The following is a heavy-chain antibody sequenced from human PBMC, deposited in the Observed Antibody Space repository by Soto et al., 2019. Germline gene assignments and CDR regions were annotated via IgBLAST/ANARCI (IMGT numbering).Heavy chain of an antibody. CDR1: GGSVTSSDW. J-gene: IGHJ4*02. CDR3: ARGQGAARPDFDI. CDR2: VLHSGHT. D-gene: IGHD6-6*01. Sequence: PSETLSVTCVVSGGSVTSSDWWSWVRQSPGQGLEYIGEVLHSGHTNYNPSLQSRVTVSIDKSKNQFSLKLTSITAADSAMYYCARGQGAARPDFDIWGPGTLVTVSS. V-gene: IGHV4-4*02.